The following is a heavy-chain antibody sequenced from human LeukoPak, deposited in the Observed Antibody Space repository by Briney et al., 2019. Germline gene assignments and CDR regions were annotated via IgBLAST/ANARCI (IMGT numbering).Heavy chain of an antibody. CDR2: ISAHYGNT. D-gene: IGHD3-22*01. CDR3: ARDQYYYDSSGFSDAFDI. J-gene: IGHJ3*02. Sequence: ASVKVSCKASGYIFTRYGISWVRQAPGQGLEWMGWISAHYGNTNYAQKFQGRVTMTRDTSISTAYMELSRLRSDDTAVYYCARDQYYYDSSGFSDAFDIWGQGTMVTVSS. CDR1: GYIFTRYG. V-gene: IGHV1-18*01.